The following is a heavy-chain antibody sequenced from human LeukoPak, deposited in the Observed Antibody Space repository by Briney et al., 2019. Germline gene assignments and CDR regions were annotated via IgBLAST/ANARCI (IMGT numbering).Heavy chain of an antibody. CDR2: ISYDGSNK. Sequence: GGSLRLSCAASGFTFSSYAMHWVRQAPGKGLEWVAVISYDGSNKYYADSVKGRFTISRDNSKNSLYLQMNSLRAEDTALYYCAKDKSHDYGDYPDAFDIRGQGTMVTVSS. CDR3: AKDKSHDYGDYPDAFDI. J-gene: IGHJ3*02. V-gene: IGHV3-30-3*01. CDR1: GFTFSSYA. D-gene: IGHD4-17*01.